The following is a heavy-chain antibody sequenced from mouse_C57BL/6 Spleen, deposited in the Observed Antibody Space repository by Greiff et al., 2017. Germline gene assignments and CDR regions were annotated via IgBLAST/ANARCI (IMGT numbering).Heavy chain of an antibody. J-gene: IGHJ2*01. CDR1: GFTFSSYA. V-gene: IGHV5-4*01. Sequence: DVKLVESGGGLVQPGGSLKLSCAASGFTFSSYAMSWVRQTPEKRLEWVATISDGGSYTYYPDYVKGRFTISRDNAKNNLYLQMSHLKSEDTAMYYCEGDQDYYGSSYHYWGQGTTLTVSS. CDR3: EGDQDYYGSSYHY. CDR2: ISDGGSYT. D-gene: IGHD1-1*01.